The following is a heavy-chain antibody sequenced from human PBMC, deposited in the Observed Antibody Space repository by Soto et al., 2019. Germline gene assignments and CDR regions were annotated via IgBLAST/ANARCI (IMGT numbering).Heavy chain of an antibody. CDR1: GGTFSSES. J-gene: IGHJ3*02. D-gene: IGHD2-15*01. CDR2: IIPIFVTA. Sequence: SVKVSCKAAGGTFSSESMSWVRQAPEQRLEWMGGIIPIFVTANYAQKFQGRVTVTADDSTCTGYMELRSLRSEDTGVYYCASTVVVVVHDAFDIWGQGTMVTVSS. CDR3: ASTVVVVVHDAFDI. V-gene: IGHV1-69*13.